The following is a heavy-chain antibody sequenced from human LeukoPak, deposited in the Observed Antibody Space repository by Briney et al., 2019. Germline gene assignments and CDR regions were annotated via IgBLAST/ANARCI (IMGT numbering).Heavy chain of an antibody. D-gene: IGHD3-16*02. CDR3: ARDEGSYDYLWGSYRYNWFDP. Sequence: PGGSLRLSCAASGFTFSNYWMHWVRQAPGKGLVWVSHINSDGSSTSYADSVKGRFTISRDNAENTLYLQVNSLRSEDTAVYYCARDEGSYDYLWGSYRYNWFDPWGQGTLVTVSS. V-gene: IGHV3-74*01. J-gene: IGHJ5*02. CDR2: INSDGSST. CDR1: GFTFSNYW.